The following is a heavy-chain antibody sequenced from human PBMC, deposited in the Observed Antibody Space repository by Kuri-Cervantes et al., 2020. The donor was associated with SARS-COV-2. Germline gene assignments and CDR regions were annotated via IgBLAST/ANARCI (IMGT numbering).Heavy chain of an antibody. CDR3: ARQSMLSRSHEY. Sequence: GSLRLSCTVSGGSISSHYWSWIRQPPGKGLEWIGYVYDSESTNYNPSLKSRVTISVDTSKNQFSLKLSSVTAADTAVYYCARQSMLSRSHEYWGQGTLVTVSS. D-gene: IGHD3-16*01. CDR1: GGSISSHY. CDR2: VYDSEST. J-gene: IGHJ4*02. V-gene: IGHV4-59*08.